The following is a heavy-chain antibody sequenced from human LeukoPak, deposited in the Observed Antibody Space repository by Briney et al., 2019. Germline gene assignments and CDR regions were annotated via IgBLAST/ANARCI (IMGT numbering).Heavy chain of an antibody. CDR1: GYTFTSYA. J-gene: IGHJ3*02. CDR2: INTNTGNP. CDR3: ARQESIQLWLTWGAFDI. D-gene: IGHD5-18*01. Sequence: EASVKVSCKASGYTFTSYAMNWVRQAPGQGLEWMGWINTNTGNPTYAQGFTGRFVFSLDTSVSTAYLQISSLKAEDTAVYYCARQESIQLWLTWGAFDIWGQGTMVTVSS. V-gene: IGHV7-4-1*02.